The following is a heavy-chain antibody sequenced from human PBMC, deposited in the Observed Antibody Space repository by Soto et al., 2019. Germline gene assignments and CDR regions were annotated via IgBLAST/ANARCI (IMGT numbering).Heavy chain of an antibody. J-gene: IGHJ4*02. Sequence: EVQLVESGGGLVQPGRSLRLSCVASGFTFDDYAMHWVRQAPGKGLEWVSGIGWNSVSIGYADSVKGRFTISRDNAKNSLYLQMNSLRAEDTAFYYCTKPYRGNWASSGRFDNWGQGTLITVSS. CDR3: TKPYRGNWASSGRFDN. D-gene: IGHD6-19*01. CDR2: IGWNSVSI. CDR1: GFTFDDYA. V-gene: IGHV3-9*01.